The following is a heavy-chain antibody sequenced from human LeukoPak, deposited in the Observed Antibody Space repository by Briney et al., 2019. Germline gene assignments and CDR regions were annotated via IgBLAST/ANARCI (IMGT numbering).Heavy chain of an antibody. D-gene: IGHD3-9*01. CDR2: IYYSGST. CDR1: GGSISSYY. V-gene: IGHV4-59*01. J-gene: IGHJ4*02. Sequence: PSETLSLTCTVSGGSISSYYWSWIRQPPGKGLEWIGYIYYSGSTNYNPSLKSRVTISVDTSKNQFSLKLSSVTAADTAVYYCAREFSRYFDWFNSPGGIDYWGQGTLVTVSS. CDR3: AREFSRYFDWFNSPGGIDY.